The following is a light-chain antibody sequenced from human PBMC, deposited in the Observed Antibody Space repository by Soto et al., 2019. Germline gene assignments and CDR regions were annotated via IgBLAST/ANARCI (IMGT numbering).Light chain of an antibody. CDR3: QQYYTTLS. V-gene: IGKV4-1*01. J-gene: IGKJ4*01. CDR2: WAS. Sequence: DIVMTQSPDSLAVSLGEGATINCKSSQSVLYNSDNKNYLAWYQQKAGQPPKLLIYWASTRDSGVPDRFSGSGSGAHFTLTINNLQAEDVAVYYCQQYYTTLSFGGGTKVEIK. CDR1: QSVLYNSDNKNY.